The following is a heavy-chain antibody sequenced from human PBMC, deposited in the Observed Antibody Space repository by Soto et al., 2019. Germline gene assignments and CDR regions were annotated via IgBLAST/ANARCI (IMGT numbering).Heavy chain of an antibody. CDR2: IYYSGST. J-gene: IGHJ6*03. V-gene: IGHV4-59*01. D-gene: IGHD2-2*01. CDR3: ARVGPCSSTSCHYYMDV. CDR1: GGSISSYY. Sequence: PSETLSLTCTVSGGSISSYYLSWIRQPPGKGLEWIGYIYYSGSTNYNPSLKSRVTISVDTSKNQFSLKLRSVTAADTAVYYCARVGPCSSTSCHYYMDVWGKGTPVTVSS.